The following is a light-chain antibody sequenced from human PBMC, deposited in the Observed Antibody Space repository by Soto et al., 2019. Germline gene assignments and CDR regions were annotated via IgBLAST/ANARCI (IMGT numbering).Light chain of an antibody. CDR1: QTTGRW. Sequence: DIQMTQSPSTLSGSVGDRVTITCRASQTTGRWLAWYQQKPGKAPKLLIYKASTLKSGVPSRFSGSGSGTEFTLTISSLQPEDVAAYYCQKYNSAPLTFGGGTKV. J-gene: IGKJ4*01. V-gene: IGKV1-5*03. CDR3: QKYNSAPLT. CDR2: KAS.